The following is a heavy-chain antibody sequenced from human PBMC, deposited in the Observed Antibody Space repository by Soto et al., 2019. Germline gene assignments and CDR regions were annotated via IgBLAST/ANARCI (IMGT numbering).Heavy chain of an antibody. CDR2: IYYSGST. D-gene: IGHD6-19*01. CDR1: GVSISSSSYY. CDR3: ARHSSGIQYSRGWYHES. J-gene: IGHJ5*02. V-gene: IGHV4-39*01. Sequence: SETLSLTCTFSGVSISSSSYYWGWIRQPPWKGLEWIGSIYYSGSTYYNPSLKSRVTISVDTSKNQFSLKLSSVTAADTGVYYCARHSSGIQYSRGWYHESWGQGALVNVS.